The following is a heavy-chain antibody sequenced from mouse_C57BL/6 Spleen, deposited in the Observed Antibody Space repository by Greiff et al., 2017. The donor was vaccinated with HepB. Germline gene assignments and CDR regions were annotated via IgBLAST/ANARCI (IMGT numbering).Heavy chain of an antibody. CDR3: ARIDGYYSYYFDD. V-gene: IGHV1-77*01. Sequence: QVQLQQSGAELVKPGASVKISCKASGYTFTDYYINWVKQRPGQGLEWIGKIGPGSGSTYYNEKFKGKATLTVDKSSSTAYMQLSSLTSEDSAVYVCARIDGYYSYYFDDWGQGTTLTVSS. CDR1: GYTFTDYY. D-gene: IGHD2-3*01. J-gene: IGHJ2*01. CDR2: IGPGSGST.